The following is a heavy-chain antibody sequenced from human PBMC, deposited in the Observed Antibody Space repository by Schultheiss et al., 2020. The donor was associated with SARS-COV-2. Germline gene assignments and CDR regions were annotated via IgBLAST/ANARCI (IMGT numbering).Heavy chain of an antibody. CDR3: ARAPYGNGWTAWDY. J-gene: IGHJ4*02. V-gene: IGHV1-69*13. CDR1: GYTFTSHG. Sequence: SVKVSCKASGYTFTSHGISWVRQAPGQGLEWMGGIIPIFGTANYAQKFQGRVTITADESTSTAYMELSSLRSDDTAVYYCARAPYGNGWTAWDYWGQGTLVTVSS. D-gene: IGHD6-19*01. CDR2: IIPIFGTA.